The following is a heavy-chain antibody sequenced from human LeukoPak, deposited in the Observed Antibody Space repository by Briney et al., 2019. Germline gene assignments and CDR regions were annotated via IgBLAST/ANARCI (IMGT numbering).Heavy chain of an antibody. Sequence: PGGSLTLSCAASGFTFDTYSMTWVRRAPGKGLEWISHISAASHGIYYAASVKGRFTISRDNAKNSVFLQMTSLRPDDTAVYYCARGEYHQDGIGTNRFDNWGQGVLVTVSS. CDR2: ISAASHGI. CDR1: GFTFDTYS. CDR3: ARGEYHQDGIGTNRFDN. J-gene: IGHJ4*02. D-gene: IGHD5-24*01. V-gene: IGHV3-48*01.